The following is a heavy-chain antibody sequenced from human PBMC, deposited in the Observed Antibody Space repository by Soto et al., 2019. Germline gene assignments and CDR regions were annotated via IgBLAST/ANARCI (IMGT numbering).Heavy chain of an antibody. CDR3: ARSSYYGSGSYFPFDY. CDR1: GFTFRRYG. Sequence: GRSLRLSCAAPGFTFRRYGMHWVRQAPGKGLEWVAVIWYDGNNKYYADSVKGRFTISRDNPKNTLYLQMNSLRGEDTAVYYCARSSYYGSGSYFPFDYWGQGTLVTVSS. CDR2: IWYDGNNK. V-gene: IGHV3-33*01. J-gene: IGHJ4*02. D-gene: IGHD3-10*01.